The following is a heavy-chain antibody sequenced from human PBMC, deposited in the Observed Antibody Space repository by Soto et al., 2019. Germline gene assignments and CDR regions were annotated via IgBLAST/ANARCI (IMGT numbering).Heavy chain of an antibody. V-gene: IGHV4-30-4*01. CDR1: GDSISSGDYY. Sequence: QVQLQESGPGLVQPSQTLSLTCTVSGDSISSGDYYWSWVRQSPGKGLEWIGCIYYSGTTYYNPSLETRLTMSVDTSKNQISLRLSSVTAADTAMYFCARDFKRYSSSPGTLEYWGQGTLVTVSS. D-gene: IGHD6-6*01. CDR2: IYYSGTT. CDR3: ARDFKRYSSSPGTLEY. J-gene: IGHJ4*02.